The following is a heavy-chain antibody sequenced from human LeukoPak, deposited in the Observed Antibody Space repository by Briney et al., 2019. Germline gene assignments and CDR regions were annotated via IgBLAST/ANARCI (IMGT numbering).Heavy chain of an antibody. V-gene: IGHV4-34*01. CDR2: INHSGST. CDR3: ARGGFGRPFDI. D-gene: IGHD3-3*01. CDR1: GGSFSGYY. Sequence: SETLSLTCAVYGGSFSGYYWSWIRQPPGKGLEWIGEINHSGSTNYNPSLKSRVTISVDTSKNQFSLKLSSVTAADTAVYYCARGGFGRPFDIWGQGTMVTVSS. J-gene: IGHJ3*02.